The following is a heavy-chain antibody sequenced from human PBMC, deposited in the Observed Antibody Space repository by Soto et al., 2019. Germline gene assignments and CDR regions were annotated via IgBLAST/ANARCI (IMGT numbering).Heavy chain of an antibody. Sequence: GGSLRLSCAASGFTFRSYAVSWVRQAPGKGLEWVSSISDGAYGTDYADSVRGRFTISRDNSKNALFLEMHSLRAEDTAIYYCARKGGSGSYEDYFDYWGQGTLVTVSS. CDR2: ISDGAYGT. CDR3: ARKGGSGSYEDYFDY. V-gene: IGHV3-23*01. CDR1: GFTFRSYA. J-gene: IGHJ4*02. D-gene: IGHD6-19*01.